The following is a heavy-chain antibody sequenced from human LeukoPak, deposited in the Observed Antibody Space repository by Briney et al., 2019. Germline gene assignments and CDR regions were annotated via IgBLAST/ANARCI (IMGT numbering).Heavy chain of an antibody. CDR3: ARERYCSGGSCFNFDC. Sequence: GASVKVSCTASGGTFSSYAISWVRQAPGQGLEWMGGIIPNFGTANYAQKFQGRVTITADESTSTAYMELSSLRSEDTAVYYCARERYCSGGSCFNFDCWGQGTLVTVSS. CDR1: GGTFSSYA. V-gene: IGHV1-69*13. CDR2: IIPNFGTA. D-gene: IGHD2-15*01. J-gene: IGHJ4*02.